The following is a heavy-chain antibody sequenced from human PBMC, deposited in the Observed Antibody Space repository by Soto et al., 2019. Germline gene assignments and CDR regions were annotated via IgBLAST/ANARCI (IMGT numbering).Heavy chain of an antibody. V-gene: IGHV1-3*01. CDR1: GCTFTSYA. Sequence: ASVKVSCKASGCTFTSYAMHWVRQAPGQRLEWMGWINAGNGNTKYSQKFQGRVTITRDTSASTAYMELSSLRSEDTAVYYCARGGGITGTGAIVYYYYGMDVWGQGTTVTVSS. CDR2: INAGNGNT. CDR3: ARGGGITGTGAIVYYYYGMDV. J-gene: IGHJ6*02. D-gene: IGHD1-7*01.